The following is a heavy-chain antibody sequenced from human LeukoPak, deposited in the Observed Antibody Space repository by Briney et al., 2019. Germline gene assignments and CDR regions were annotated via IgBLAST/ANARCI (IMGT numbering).Heavy chain of an antibody. CDR3: ATVSEY. V-gene: IGHV3-33*03. Sequence: GRSLRLSCAASGFTFSSYGMHWVRQAPGKGLEWVAVIWYDGSNKYYADSVKGRFTISRDNAKNTVYLQMNGLRAEDTTVYYCATVSEYWGQGTLVTVSS. CDR2: IWYDGSNK. CDR1: GFTFSSYG. D-gene: IGHD1-1*01. J-gene: IGHJ4*02.